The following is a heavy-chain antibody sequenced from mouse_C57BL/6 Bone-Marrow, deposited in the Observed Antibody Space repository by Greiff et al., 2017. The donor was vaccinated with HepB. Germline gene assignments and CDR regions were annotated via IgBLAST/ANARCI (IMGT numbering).Heavy chain of an antibody. CDR1: GYTFTSYW. V-gene: IGHV1-69*01. J-gene: IGHJ3*01. D-gene: IGHD3-2*02. CDR3: ARRSSGYVLAY. Sequence: QVQLQQPGAELVMPGASVKLSCKASGYTFTSYWMHWVKQRPGQGLEWIGEIDPSDSYTNYNQKFKGKSTLTVDKSSSTAYMQLSSLTSEDSAVYYCARRSSGYVLAYWAKGLWSLSLQ. CDR2: IDPSDSYT.